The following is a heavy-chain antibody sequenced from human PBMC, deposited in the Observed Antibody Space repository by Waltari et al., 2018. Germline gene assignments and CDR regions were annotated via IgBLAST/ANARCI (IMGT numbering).Heavy chain of an antibody. D-gene: IGHD6-13*01. CDR2: RNPNSGNT. Sequence: QVQLVQSGAEVKKPGASVKVSCKASGYTFTSYDINWVRQATGQGLEWMGWRNPNSGNTGYAQKFQGRVTITRNTSISTAYMELSSLRSEDTAVYYCARGGPIAAAPGVYYWGQGTLVTVSS. V-gene: IGHV1-8*03. CDR1: GYTFTSYD. J-gene: IGHJ4*02. CDR3: ARGGPIAAAPGVYY.